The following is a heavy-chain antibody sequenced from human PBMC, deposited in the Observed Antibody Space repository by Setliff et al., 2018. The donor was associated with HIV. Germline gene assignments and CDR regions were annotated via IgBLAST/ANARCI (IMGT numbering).Heavy chain of an antibody. CDR1: GFTFTTYW. CDR2: INSDGSSI. D-gene: IGHD3-3*01. Sequence: GGSLRLSCAASGFTFTTYWMHWVRQVPGKGLVWVSRINSDGSSIGYADSVKGRFTISRDNAKKSLYLQMNSLRADDTAVYYCARAFSGYYFDYWGQGTLVTVSS. V-gene: IGHV3-74*01. CDR3: ARAFSGYYFDY. J-gene: IGHJ4*02.